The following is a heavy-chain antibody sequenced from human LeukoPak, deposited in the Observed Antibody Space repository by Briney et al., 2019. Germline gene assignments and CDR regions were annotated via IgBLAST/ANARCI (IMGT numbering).Heavy chain of an antibody. J-gene: IGHJ3*02. CDR2: IYTSGST. CDR1: GGSISSGSYY. Sequence: PSETLSLPCTVSGGSISSGSYYWSWIRQPAGKGLEWIGRIYTSGSTNYNPSLKSRVTISVDTSKNQFSLKLSSVTAADTAVYYCARDNSYSGSYLEAFDIWGQGTMVTVSS. V-gene: IGHV4-61*02. D-gene: IGHD1-26*01. CDR3: ARDNSYSGSYLEAFDI.